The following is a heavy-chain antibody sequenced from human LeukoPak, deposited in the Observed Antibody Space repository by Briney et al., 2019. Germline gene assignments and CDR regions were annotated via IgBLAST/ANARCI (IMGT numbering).Heavy chain of an antibody. CDR1: GFSFSNYG. CDR3: AKGYGSGSYSVDY. V-gene: IGHV3-30*18. D-gene: IGHD3-10*01. CDR2: ISYDGSNK. J-gene: IGHJ4*02. Sequence: PGGSLRLSCAASGFSFSNYGMHWVRQAPGKGLEWVAFISYDGSNKYYGDSVKGRFTISRDNSKNTLYLQMNSLRPEDTAAFYCAKGYGSGSYSVDYWGQGTLVTVSS.